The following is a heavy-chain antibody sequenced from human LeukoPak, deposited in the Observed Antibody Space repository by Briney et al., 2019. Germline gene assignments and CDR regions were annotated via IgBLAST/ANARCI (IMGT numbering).Heavy chain of an antibody. V-gene: IGHV3-30*02. CDR3: AKGYTYTFDYLDS. CDR2: IRYDGSEE. D-gene: IGHD5-18*01. CDR1: GNTLSSYG. J-gene: IGHJ4*02. Sequence: GGAPRLSRAASGNTLSSYGMHWVRQAPGKGLKWVAFIRYDGSEEYYADSVKGRFTISRDNSKKTLYLQMNSLRAEDTAVYYCAKGYTYTFDYLDSWGQGTLVTVSS.